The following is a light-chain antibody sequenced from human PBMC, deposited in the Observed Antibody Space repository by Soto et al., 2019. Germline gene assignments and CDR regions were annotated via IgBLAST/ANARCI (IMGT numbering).Light chain of an antibody. CDR3: QQYYATLT. CDR1: QSVLYSSDNKNY. V-gene: IGKV4-1*01. J-gene: IGKJ4*01. Sequence: DIVMTQSPDSLAVSLGERATINCKSSQSVLYSSDNKNYLAWYQQKPGQPPKLLIYWASIRESGVPDRFSGSGSGTDFTLTSSSLQAEDVAVYYCQQYYATLTFGGGTKVEIK. CDR2: WAS.